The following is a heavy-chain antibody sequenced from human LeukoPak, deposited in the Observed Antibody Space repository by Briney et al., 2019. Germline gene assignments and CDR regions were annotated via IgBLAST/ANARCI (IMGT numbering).Heavy chain of an antibody. V-gene: IGHV3-30-3*01. D-gene: IGHD6-6*01. J-gene: IGHJ1*01. Sequence: GRSLRLSCAASGFTFSSYAMHWVRQAPGKGLEWVAVISYDGSNKYYADSVKGRFTISRDNSKNTLYLQMNSLRAEDTAVYYCAKDPSAGYSSSSGERYFQHWGQGTLVTVSS. CDR1: GFTFSSYA. CDR3: AKDPSAGYSSSSGERYFQH. CDR2: ISYDGSNK.